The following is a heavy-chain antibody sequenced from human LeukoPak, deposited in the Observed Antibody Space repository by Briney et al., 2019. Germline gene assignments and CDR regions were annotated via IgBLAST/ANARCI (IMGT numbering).Heavy chain of an antibody. CDR2: IYYSGST. Sequence: KPSETLSLTCPVSGGSISSSSYYWGWIRQPPGKGLEWIGSIYYSGSTYYNPSLKSRVTISVDTSKNQFSLKLSSVTAADTAVYYCARQFFGVVIISPDAFDIWGQGTMVTVSS. V-gene: IGHV4-39*01. CDR1: GGSISSSSYY. CDR3: ARQFFGVVIISPDAFDI. J-gene: IGHJ3*02. D-gene: IGHD3-3*01.